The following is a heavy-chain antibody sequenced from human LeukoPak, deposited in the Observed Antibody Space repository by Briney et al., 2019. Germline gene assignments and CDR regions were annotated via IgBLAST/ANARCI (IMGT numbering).Heavy chain of an antibody. CDR1: GFTFSSYS. J-gene: IGHJ1*01. Sequence: GGSLRLSCAASGFTFSSYSMHWVRQAPGKGLEWVAFIRYDGSNKYYADSVKGRFTISRDNSKNTLYLQMNSLRAEDTAVYYCAKGCSSCYPAEYFQHWGQGTLVTVSS. D-gene: IGHD2-2*01. V-gene: IGHV3-30*02. CDR3: AKGCSSCYPAEYFQH. CDR2: IRYDGSNK.